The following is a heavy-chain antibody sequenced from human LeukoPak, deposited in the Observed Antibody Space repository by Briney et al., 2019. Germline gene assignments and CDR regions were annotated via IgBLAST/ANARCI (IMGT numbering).Heavy chain of an antibody. V-gene: IGHV3-23*01. CDR2: ISGSGGST. CDR1: GFTFSSYA. Sequence: GGTLRLSCAVSGFTFSSYAMSLVRQAPGRGLEWASVISGSGGSTTYADSVKGRFTIPRDNSKNTLYLQMNSLRAEDTAVYYCAKHQYYVTSGFPTSLDSWGQGALVTDCS. J-gene: IGHJ4*02. CDR3: AKHQYYVTSGFPTSLDS. D-gene: IGHD3-22*01.